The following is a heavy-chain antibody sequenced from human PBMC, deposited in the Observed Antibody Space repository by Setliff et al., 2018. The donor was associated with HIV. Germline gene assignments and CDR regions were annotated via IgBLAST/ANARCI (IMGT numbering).Heavy chain of an antibody. CDR3: ASLGYCSGVRCYQPSYYYYGLNV. Sequence: SETLSLTCAVYGGSFSGYYWSWIRQPPGKGLEWIGEINHSGSTNYNASLKSRVTLSVDTSKKQFSLKLRSVTAADTAVYYCASLGYCSGVRCYQPSYYYYGLNVWGQGTTVTVSS. D-gene: IGHD2-15*01. CDR2: INHSGST. CDR1: GGSFSGYY. J-gene: IGHJ6*02. V-gene: IGHV4-34*01.